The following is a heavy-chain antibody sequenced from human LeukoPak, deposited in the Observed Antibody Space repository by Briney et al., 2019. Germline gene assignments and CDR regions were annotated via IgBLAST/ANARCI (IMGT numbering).Heavy chain of an antibody. CDR2: IYYSGST. V-gene: IGHV4-59*08. Sequence: SETLSLTCTVSGGSISSYYWSWIRQPPGKGLEWIGYIYYSGSTNYNPSLKSRVTISVDTSKNQFSLKLSSVAAADTAVYYCARAEERGLPQFWGQGTLVTVSS. J-gene: IGHJ4*02. D-gene: IGHD2-21*01. CDR3: ARAEERGLPQF. CDR1: GGSISSYY.